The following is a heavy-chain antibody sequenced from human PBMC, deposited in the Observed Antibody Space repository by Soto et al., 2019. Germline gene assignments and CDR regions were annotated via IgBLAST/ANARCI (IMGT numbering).Heavy chain of an antibody. Sequence: ASVKVSCKGFGYSFMKYGINWVRQAPGQGLEWVGWISPYSGYTHSAQKFHGRLTLTTDIAASTAYMELRILRSADTALYYCAREASVLIPAAQPSRFDSWGQGTLVTVSS. D-gene: IGHD2-2*01. CDR1: GYSFMKYG. CDR3: AREASVLIPAAQPSRFDS. CDR2: ISPYSGYT. J-gene: IGHJ4*02. V-gene: IGHV1-18*01.